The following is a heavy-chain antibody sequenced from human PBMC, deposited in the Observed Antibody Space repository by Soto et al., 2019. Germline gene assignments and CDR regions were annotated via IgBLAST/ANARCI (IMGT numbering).Heavy chain of an antibody. CDR3: AKDTSKYSNNWPAYYDLDV. V-gene: IGHV3-30*18. J-gene: IGHJ6*02. CDR1: GFTFSSFG. CDR2: ISFDGSNK. D-gene: IGHD1-1*01. Sequence: QVQLVESGGGVVQPGRSLRLSCAASGFTFSSFGMHWVRQAPGKGLEWVAVISFDGSNKYYADSVKGRFTISRDNSKNTLSLQMNSLKAEDTAVYYCAKDTSKYSNNWPAYYDLDVWGQGTTVTVSS.